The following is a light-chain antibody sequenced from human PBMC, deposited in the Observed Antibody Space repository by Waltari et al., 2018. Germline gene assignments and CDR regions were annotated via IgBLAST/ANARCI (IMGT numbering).Light chain of an antibody. V-gene: IGKV3-11*01. CDR1: QDVGGF. CDR3: QQRRNWPPT. J-gene: IGKJ2*01. CDR2: DTS. Sequence: DIVLTQSPATLSFAPGERATRSCRASQDVGGFIAWYQQRPGQAPRLLIYDTSNRGSGIPTRFSGSGSGTDFTLTISSLEPEDFAHYYCQQRRNWPPTFGQGTSVE.